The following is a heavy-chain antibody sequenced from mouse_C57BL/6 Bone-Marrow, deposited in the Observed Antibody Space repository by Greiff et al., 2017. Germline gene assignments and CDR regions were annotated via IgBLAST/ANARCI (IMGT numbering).Heavy chain of an antibody. Sequence: EVQGVESGGGLVKPGGSLKLSCAASGFTFSSYAMSWVRQTPEKRLEWVATISDGGSYTYYPDNVKGRFTISRDNAKNNLYLQMSHLKSEDTAMYYCASLYYEYLWYFDVWGTGTTVTVSS. D-gene: IGHD2-4*01. J-gene: IGHJ1*03. V-gene: IGHV5-4*01. CDR3: ASLYYEYLWYFDV. CDR2: ISDGGSYT. CDR1: GFTFSSYA.